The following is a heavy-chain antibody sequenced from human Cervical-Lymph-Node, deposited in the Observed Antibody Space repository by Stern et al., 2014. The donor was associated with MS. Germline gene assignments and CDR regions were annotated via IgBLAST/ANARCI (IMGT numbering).Heavy chain of an antibody. CDR2: SIPTFGTT. V-gene: IGHV1-69*01. Sequence: VQLEESGAEVKKPESSVKVSCRASGGTISWVRQAPGQGLEWMGRSIPTFGTTHYAQKFRGSVTITADESTSTVYMELTNLRSEDTAVYYCASGGVTAYCSGSGCYGWFDPWGQGTLVTVSA. CDR1: GGT. J-gene: IGHJ5*02. D-gene: IGHD2-15*01. CDR3: ASGGVTAYCSGSGCYGWFDP.